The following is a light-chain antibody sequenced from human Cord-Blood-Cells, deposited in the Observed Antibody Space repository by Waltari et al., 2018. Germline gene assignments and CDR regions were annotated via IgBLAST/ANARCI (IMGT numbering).Light chain of an antibody. CDR1: KLGDKY. Sequence: SYELTQPPSVSVSPGQTASITCPGDKLGDKYASGYQQKPGQSPVLVIYQDSKRPSGIPERFSGSNSGNTATLTISGTQAMDEADYYCQAWDSSTAVFGGGTKLTVL. V-gene: IGLV3-1*01. CDR2: QDS. CDR3: QAWDSSTAV. J-gene: IGLJ2*01.